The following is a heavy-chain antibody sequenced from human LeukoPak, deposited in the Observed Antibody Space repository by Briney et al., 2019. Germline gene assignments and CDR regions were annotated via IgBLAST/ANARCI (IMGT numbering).Heavy chain of an antibody. D-gene: IGHD1-26*01. CDR2: INIIGSNT. V-gene: IGHV3-74*01. CDR3: ARSLGGAYDY. J-gene: IGHJ4*02. Sequence: GGSLRLSCAASGFSFSSYWMHWVRQAPREGLVWVSRINIIGSNTNYADSVRGRFTISRDNDKNTLYPQMDSLRPEDTAVYYCARSLGGAYDYWGEGTLVTVSS. CDR1: GFSFSSYW.